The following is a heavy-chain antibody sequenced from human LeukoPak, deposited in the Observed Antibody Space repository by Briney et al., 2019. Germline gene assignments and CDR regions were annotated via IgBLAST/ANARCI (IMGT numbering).Heavy chain of an antibody. J-gene: IGHJ4*02. CDR1: GYTFTTYT. V-gene: IGHV1-3*04. Sequence: ASVKVSCKASGYTFTTYTIHWVRQDPGQRLEWMGWINIGNGNTKYSQKFQGRVIITRDTSASTAYMELSSLRSEDTAVYYCARGRYSSGWLDFDYWGQGTLVTVSS. D-gene: IGHD6-19*01. CDR2: INIGNGNT. CDR3: ARGRYSSGWLDFDY.